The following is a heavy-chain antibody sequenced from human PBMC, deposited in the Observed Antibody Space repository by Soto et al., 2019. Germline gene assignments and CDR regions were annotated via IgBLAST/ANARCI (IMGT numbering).Heavy chain of an antibody. J-gene: IGHJ4*02. CDR1: VGSITSSSYY. Sequence: PSETLSLTCTVSVGSITSSSYYWSWIRQSPGKGLEWIGNIYYSGSTSYSPSLKSRVTVSVDTSENQFSLNLNSVTAADTAVYYCASAYFDRNGYYFDYWGQ. D-gene: IGHD3-22*01. CDR3: ASAYFDRNGYYFDY. V-gene: IGHV4-39*01. CDR2: IYYSGST.